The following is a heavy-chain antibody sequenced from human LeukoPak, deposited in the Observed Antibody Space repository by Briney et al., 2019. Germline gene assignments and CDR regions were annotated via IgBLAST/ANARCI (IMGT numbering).Heavy chain of an antibody. D-gene: IGHD6-19*01. J-gene: IGHJ4*02. V-gene: IGHV3-21*04. Sequence: GGSLRLSCAASGFTFSSYSINWVRQAPGKGLEWVWSISGTSSYIYYADSVKGRFTISRDNANNSLYLQMNSLRAEDTAVYYCAKAQAVAGTEFDYWGQGTLVTVSS. CDR1: GFTFSSYS. CDR3: AKAQAVAGTEFDY. CDR2: ISGTSSYI.